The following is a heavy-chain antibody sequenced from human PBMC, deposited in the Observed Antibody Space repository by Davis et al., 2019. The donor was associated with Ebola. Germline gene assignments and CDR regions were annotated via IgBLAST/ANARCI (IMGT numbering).Heavy chain of an antibody. Sequence: SRAASGLTFRNLGMTWFRQAPGKGLECVAAIGVRGTTDYVDSVKGRFTISRDNSKNMLFLQMDNLRADDTAVYYCVKGTTACHVWGQGTLVTVSS. CDR1: GLTFRNLG. D-gene: IGHD1-26*01. CDR2: IGVRGTT. J-gene: IGHJ4*02. CDR3: VKGTTACHV. V-gene: IGHV3-23*01.